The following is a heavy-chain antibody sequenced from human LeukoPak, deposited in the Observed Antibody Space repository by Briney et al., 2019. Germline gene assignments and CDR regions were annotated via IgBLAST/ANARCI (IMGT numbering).Heavy chain of an antibody. Sequence: PGGSLRLSCSASGFTFSSYSMHWVRHAPGKGLEGVSAIRSNGGSTYYVDSVKGSFTISRDNSKNSLYLQMSSLRVEDTAVYYCVPYYYDSSGYPDFWGQGTLVTVSS. V-gene: IGHV3-64D*06. CDR1: GFTFSSYS. J-gene: IGHJ4*02. D-gene: IGHD3-22*01. CDR2: IRSNGGST. CDR3: VPYYYDSSGYPDF.